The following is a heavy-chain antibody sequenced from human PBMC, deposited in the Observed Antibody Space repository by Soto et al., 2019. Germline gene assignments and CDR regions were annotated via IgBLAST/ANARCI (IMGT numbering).Heavy chain of an antibody. J-gene: IGHJ4*02. CDR3: AGDIRRGYRFDF. Sequence: PSETLSLTCAVSGGSISSSNWWSWVRQPPGKGLEWIGEIYHSGSTNYNPSLKSRVTISVDKSKNQFSLKLTSVTAADTAVYFCAGDIRRGYRFDFWGQGTLVTAPQ. CDR1: GGSISSSNW. V-gene: IGHV4-4*02. CDR2: IYHSGST. D-gene: IGHD5-12*01.